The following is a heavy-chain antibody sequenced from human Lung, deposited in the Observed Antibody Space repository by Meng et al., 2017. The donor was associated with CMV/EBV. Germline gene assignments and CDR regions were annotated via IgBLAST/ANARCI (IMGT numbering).Heavy chain of an antibody. D-gene: IGHD3/OR15-3a*01. CDR2: INPNTGGT. V-gene: IGHV1-2*02. CDR3: ARERGLGFRGLNGALDI. J-gene: IGHJ3*02. CDR1: GYTFTLYY. Sequence: ASVKVSXKADGYTFTLYYIHWVRQAPGQGLEWMGWINPNTGGTNSAQIFQGRVTMTGDTSTSTAYLELSRLTSDDTALYYCARERGLGFRGLNGALDIWGQGTMVTVSS.